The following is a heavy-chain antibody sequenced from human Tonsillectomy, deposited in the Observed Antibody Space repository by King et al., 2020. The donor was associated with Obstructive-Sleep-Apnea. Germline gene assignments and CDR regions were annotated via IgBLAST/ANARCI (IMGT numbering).Heavy chain of an antibody. CDR1: GFTFSSFA. D-gene: IGHD6-19*01. CDR3: TKEGPIAVAPSSFYGMDH. V-gene: IGHV3-23*04. Sequence: VQLVESGGGLVQHGGSLRLSCAASGFTFSSFAMTWVRQAPGKGLEWVSTFGGSGSGGSTHYADSVKGRFTISRDNSKNSLFLQMSGLRVDDTAVYYCTKEGPIAVAPSSFYGMDHWGQGTTVTVSS. J-gene: IGHJ6*02. CDR2: FGGSGSGGST.